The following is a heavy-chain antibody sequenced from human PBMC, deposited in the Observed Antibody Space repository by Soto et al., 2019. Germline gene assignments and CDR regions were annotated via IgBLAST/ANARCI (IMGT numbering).Heavy chain of an antibody. V-gene: IGHV1-46*01. CDR1: GYTFTSYY. CDR3: ARDGGGNSVLYYYGMDV. J-gene: IGHJ6*02. CDR2: INPSGGST. D-gene: IGHD2-21*02. Sequence: ASVKVSCKASGYTFTSYYMHWVRQAPGQGLEWMGIINPSGGSTSYAQKFQGRVTMTRDTSTSTVYMELSSLRSEDTAVYYCARDGGGNSVLYYYGMDVWGQGTRVTVSS.